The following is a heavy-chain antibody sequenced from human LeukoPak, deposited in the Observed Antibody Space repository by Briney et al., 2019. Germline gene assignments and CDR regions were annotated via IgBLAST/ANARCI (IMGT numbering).Heavy chain of an antibody. CDR2: IWYDGSNK. Sequence: QPGRSLRLSCAASGFTFSSYGMHWVRQAPGKGLEWVAVIWYDGSNKYYADSVKGRFTTSRDNSKNTLYLQMNSLRAEDTAVYYCAREALDIVVVPAAMSSNWFDPWGQGTLVTVSS. CDR1: GFTFSSYG. J-gene: IGHJ5*02. CDR3: AREALDIVVVPAAMSSNWFDP. V-gene: IGHV3-33*01. D-gene: IGHD2-2*01.